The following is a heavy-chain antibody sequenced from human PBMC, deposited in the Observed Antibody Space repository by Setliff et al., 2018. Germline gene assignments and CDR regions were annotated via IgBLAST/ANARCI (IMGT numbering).Heavy chain of an antibody. CDR3: TRSRAPRVVLAADFDL. CDR1: GFSFSTFG. Sequence: GASVKVSCKTSGFSFSTFGFSWVRQAPGQGLEWMGWISPYSGETNYAQKFQDRLSVTAXXXXKXXXXXXXXXXXXDTAVYFCTRSRAPRVVLAADFDLWGQGTLVTVSS. D-gene: IGHD2-15*01. V-gene: IGHV1-18*01. CDR2: ISPYSGET. J-gene: IGHJ4*02.